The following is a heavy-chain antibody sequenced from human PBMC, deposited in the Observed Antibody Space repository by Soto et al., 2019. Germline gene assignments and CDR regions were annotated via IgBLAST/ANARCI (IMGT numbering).Heavy chain of an antibody. V-gene: IGHV3-66*01. J-gene: IGHJ3*02. D-gene: IGHD4-17*01. CDR2: IYADGRT. Sequence: EVQLVESGGGLVQPGVSLRLSCAASGFAVMNNYFSWVRQAPGKGLEWVSVIYADGRTFYADSVKDRFTIYRDNSKNTVSLQMNSLRVEDTAVYYCTRDPTTIVTTFPFDIWGQGTMVTVSS. CDR3: TRDPTTIVTTFPFDI. CDR1: GFAVMNNY.